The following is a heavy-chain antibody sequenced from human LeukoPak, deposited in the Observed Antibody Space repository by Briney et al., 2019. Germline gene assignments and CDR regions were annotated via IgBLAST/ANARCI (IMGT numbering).Heavy chain of an antibody. J-gene: IGHJ5*01. CDR2: VNYLGTA. Sequence: SETLSLTCDVSGDSIKSDGHYWSWIRQPPGKNLEWIGYVNYLGTAYYNPSLRSRLNISLDTSKSHFSLKLTSVSVADTAIYSCARAQTHGLPGWFDSWGQGILVTVSS. CDR1: GDSIKSDGHY. D-gene: IGHD2-8*02. CDR3: ARAQTHGLPGWFDS. V-gene: IGHV4-30-4*01.